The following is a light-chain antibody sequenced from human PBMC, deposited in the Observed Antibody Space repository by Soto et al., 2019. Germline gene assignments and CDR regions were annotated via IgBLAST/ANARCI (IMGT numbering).Light chain of an antibody. CDR1: NSDIGGYNY. V-gene: IGLV2-14*01. J-gene: IGLJ3*02. CDR3: SSYTSSSTWV. CDR2: EVS. Sequence: QSALTQPASVSGSPGQSITISCTGTNSDIGGYNYVSWYQQHPGKAPKVMIYEVSNRPSGVSNRFSGSKSGNTASLIISGLQAEYEADYYCSSYTSSSTWVFGGGTKVTVL.